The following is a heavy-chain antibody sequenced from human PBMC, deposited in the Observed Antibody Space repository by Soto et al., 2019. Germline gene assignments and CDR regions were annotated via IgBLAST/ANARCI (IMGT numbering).Heavy chain of an antibody. CDR2: ISVSGSTI. CDR3: ARDRWNYTPFDY. D-gene: IGHD1-7*01. V-gene: IGHV3-11*01. Sequence: GGSLRLSCAASGFTFSDYYMIWIRQAPGRGLEWVSNISVSGSTIYYADSVKGRFTISRDNAKNSLYLQMNSLRAEDTAVYYCARDRWNYTPFDYWGQGTLVTVSS. CDR1: GFTFSDYY. J-gene: IGHJ4*02.